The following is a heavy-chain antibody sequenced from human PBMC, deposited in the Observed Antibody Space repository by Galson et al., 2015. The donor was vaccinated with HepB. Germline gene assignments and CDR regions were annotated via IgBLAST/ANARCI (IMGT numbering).Heavy chain of an antibody. D-gene: IGHD3-3*01. CDR2: VSGSGGST. CDR1: GFTFSSYA. CDR3: AWDFWSGYYRSQGIDV. J-gene: IGHJ6*02. Sequence: SLRLSCAASGFTFSSYAMSWVRQAPGKGLEWVSTVSGSGGSTYYADSVKGRFTVSRDNSKNALYLQMNSLRAEDTAVYYCAWDFWSGYYRSQGIDVWGQGTTVTVSS. V-gene: IGHV3-23*01.